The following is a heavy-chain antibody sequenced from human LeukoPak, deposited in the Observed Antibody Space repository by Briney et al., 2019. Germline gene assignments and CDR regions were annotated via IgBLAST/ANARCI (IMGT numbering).Heavy chain of an antibody. D-gene: IGHD6-19*01. CDR2: ISAYNGNT. Sequence: ASVKVSCKASGYTFTSYGISWVRRAPGQGLEWMGWISAYNGNTNYAQKLQGRVTMTTDTSTSTAYMELRSLRSDDTAVYYCARASSGWLYYYYGMDVWGQGTTVTVSS. J-gene: IGHJ6*02. CDR3: ARASSGWLYYYYGMDV. V-gene: IGHV1-18*01. CDR1: GYTFTSYG.